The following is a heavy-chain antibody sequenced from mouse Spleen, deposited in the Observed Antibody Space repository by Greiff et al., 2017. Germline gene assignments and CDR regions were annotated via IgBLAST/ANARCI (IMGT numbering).Heavy chain of an antibody. Sequence: QVQLQQPGAELVRPGSSVKLSCKASGYTFTSYWMHWVKQRPIQGLEWIGNIDPSDSETHYNQKFKDKATLTVDKSSSTAYMQLSSLTSEDSAVYYCARYGDWYWYFDVWGAGTTVTVSS. J-gene: IGHJ1*01. CDR3: ARYGDWYWYFDV. V-gene: IGHV1-52*01. D-gene: IGHD2-13*01. CDR2: IDPSDSET. CDR1: GYTFTSYW.